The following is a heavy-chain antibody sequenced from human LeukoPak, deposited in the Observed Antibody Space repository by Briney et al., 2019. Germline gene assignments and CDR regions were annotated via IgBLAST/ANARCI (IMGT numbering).Heavy chain of an antibody. CDR3: ARDYGQLGNWFGP. J-gene: IGHJ5*02. V-gene: IGHV3-7*01. CDR2: IKEDGGEI. Sequence: GGSLRLSCAASGFTFSSYWMSWVRQAPGKGLEWVANIKEDGGEIHFVDSMKGRFTISRDNAKNSLYLQMNSLRGEDTAVYFCARDYGQLGNWFGPWGQGTLVTVSS. CDR1: GFTFSSYW. D-gene: IGHD6-6*01.